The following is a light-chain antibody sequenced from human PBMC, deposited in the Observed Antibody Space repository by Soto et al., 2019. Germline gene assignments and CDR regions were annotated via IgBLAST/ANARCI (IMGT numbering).Light chain of an antibody. CDR3: SSYTSSITYV. J-gene: IGLJ1*01. Sequence: QSALTQPASVSGSPGQSITISCTGTSSDIGDYNYVSWYRQRPEKAPELMIYGVNNRPPGVSNRFSGSKSGNTASLTISGLQAEDEADYYCSSYTSSITYVFGTGTKLTVL. CDR1: SSDIGDYNY. CDR2: GVN. V-gene: IGLV2-14*01.